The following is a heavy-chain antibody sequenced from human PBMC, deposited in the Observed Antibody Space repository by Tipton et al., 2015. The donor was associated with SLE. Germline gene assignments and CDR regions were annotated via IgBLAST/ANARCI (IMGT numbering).Heavy chain of an antibody. J-gene: IGHJ3*02. CDR3: ATSTNPASGTFDI. CDR2: IFSSGHT. CDR1: GASFSIPGYY. D-gene: IGHD3-10*01. Sequence: TLSLTCTVSGASFSIPGYYWSWIRQHPGKGLEFIGYIFSSGHTYNTPPLVSRVLISIDTSEHQFSLKRSSLTAADTAMYYCATSTNPASGTFDIWGQGTVVTVSS. V-gene: IGHV4-31*03.